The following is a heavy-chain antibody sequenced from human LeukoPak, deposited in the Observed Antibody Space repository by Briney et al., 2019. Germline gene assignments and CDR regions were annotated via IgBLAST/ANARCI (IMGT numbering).Heavy chain of an antibody. CDR2: IDYSGST. J-gene: IGHJ4*02. CDR3: ARQSGSHWFVPSIDY. V-gene: IGHV4-39*01. Sequence: SETLSLTCTVSGGSISSSHNYWAWIRQPPGKGLEWIGNIDYSGSTYYNPSLKTRVTISIDTSKSHFSLKLSSVTAADTAVYYCARQSGSHWFVPSIDYWGQGTLVTVSS. D-gene: IGHD1-26*01. CDR1: GGSISSSHNY.